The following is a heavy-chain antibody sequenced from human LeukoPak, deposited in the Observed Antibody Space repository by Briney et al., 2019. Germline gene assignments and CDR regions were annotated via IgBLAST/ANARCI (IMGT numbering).Heavy chain of an antibody. CDR1: GFTFSTYS. J-gene: IGHJ4*02. CDR2: ITSSGTI. V-gene: IGHV3-48*04. D-gene: IGHD3-10*01. CDR3: AHLHHWFGNDY. Sequence: PGGSLRLSCAASGFTFSTYSTNWVRRAPGKGLEWVSYITSSGTIYYADSVKGRFTISRDNAKSSLYLQMDSLRAEDTAVYYCAHLHHWFGNDYWGQGTLVTVSS.